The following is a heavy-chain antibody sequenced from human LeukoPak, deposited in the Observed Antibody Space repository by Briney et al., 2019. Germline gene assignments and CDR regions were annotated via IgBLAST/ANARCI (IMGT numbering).Heavy chain of an antibody. Sequence: GGSLRLSCAASGFTFSSYAMSWVRQAPGKGLEWVSAISGSGGSTYYADSVKGRFTIPRDNSKNTLYLQMNSLRAEDTAVYYCARTAMVRYYGMDVWGQGTTVTVSS. CDR3: ARTAMVRYYGMDV. V-gene: IGHV3-23*01. D-gene: IGHD5-18*01. CDR1: GFTFSSYA. J-gene: IGHJ6*02. CDR2: ISGSGGST.